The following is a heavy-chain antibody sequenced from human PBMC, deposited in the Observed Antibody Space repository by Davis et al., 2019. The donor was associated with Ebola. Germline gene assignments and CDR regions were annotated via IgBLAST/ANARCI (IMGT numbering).Heavy chain of an antibody. CDR1: GGSISSGDYY. J-gene: IGHJ4*02. CDR2: IYYSGST. Sequence: SETLSLTCTVSGGSISSGDYYWSWIRQPPGKGLEWIGYIYYSGSTYYNPSLKSRVTISVDTSKNQFSLKLSSVTAAATAVYYCARGNDILTGYYPLDYWGQGTLVTVSS. CDR3: ARGNDILTGYYPLDY. V-gene: IGHV4-30-4*01. D-gene: IGHD3-9*01.